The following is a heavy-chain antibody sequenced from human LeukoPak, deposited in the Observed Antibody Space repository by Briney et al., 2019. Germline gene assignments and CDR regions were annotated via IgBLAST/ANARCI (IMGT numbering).Heavy chain of an antibody. V-gene: IGHV1-2*02. D-gene: IGHD1-26*01. J-gene: IGHJ4*02. CDR3: ARLSGSYPLALFDY. CDR1: GFTFNAYY. Sequence: ASVKVSCKASGFTFNAYYIHWVRQAPGQGLEWMGWINPNSGGTNYAQRFQGRVTMTRDTSISTAYMELTRLTSDDTAVYYCARLSGSYPLALFDYWGQGTLVTVSS. CDR2: INPNSGGT.